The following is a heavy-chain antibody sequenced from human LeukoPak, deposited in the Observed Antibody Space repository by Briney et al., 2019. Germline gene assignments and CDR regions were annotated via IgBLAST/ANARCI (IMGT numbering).Heavy chain of an antibody. V-gene: IGHV1-2*02. CDR1: GYTFTGYY. D-gene: IGHD1-26*01. J-gene: IGHJ3*02. CDR3: AEPSIVGATDAFDI. Sequence: GASVKVSCKASGYTFTGYYMHWVRQAPGQGLEWMGWINPNSGGTNYAQKFQGRVTITADKSTSTAYMELSSLRSEDTAVYYCAEPSIVGATDAFDIWGQGTMVTVSS. CDR2: INPNSGGT.